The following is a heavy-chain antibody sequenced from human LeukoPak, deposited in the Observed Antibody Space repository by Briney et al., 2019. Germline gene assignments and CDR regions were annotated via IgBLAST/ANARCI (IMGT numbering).Heavy chain of an antibody. D-gene: IGHD5-18*01. CDR1: GFTFSRYW. V-gene: IGHV3-7*01. Sequence: GGSLRLSCVGSGFTFSRYWLNWVRQAPGKGLEWVANMNQDGSEIYYLDSVKGRFSISRDNSKNTLYLQMNSLRAEDTALYYCAREPSGYNYGYVDYWGQGTLVTISS. J-gene: IGHJ4*02. CDR2: MNQDGSEI. CDR3: AREPSGYNYGYVDY.